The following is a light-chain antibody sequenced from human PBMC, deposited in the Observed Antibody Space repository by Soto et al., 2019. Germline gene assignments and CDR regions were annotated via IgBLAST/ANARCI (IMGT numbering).Light chain of an antibody. CDR3: QQYTSYWT. CDR1: QSISNW. V-gene: IGKV1-5*01. Sequence: DIQMTQSPSTLCASVGDRVTITCRASQSISNWLAWYQQKPGKAPKLLIYDASSLESGVPSRFSGSGSGTEFTLTISRLQPDDFATYYCQQYTSYWTFGQGTKVDI. J-gene: IGKJ1*01. CDR2: DAS.